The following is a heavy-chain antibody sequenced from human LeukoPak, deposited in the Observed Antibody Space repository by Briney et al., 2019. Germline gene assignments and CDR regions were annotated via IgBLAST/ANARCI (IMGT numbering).Heavy chain of an antibody. CDR1: GYTSTGYY. J-gene: IGHJ6*03. CDR2: INPNNGDT. D-gene: IGHD1-14*01. V-gene: IGHV1-2*02. Sequence: ASVKVSCKASGYTSTGYYMHWVRQAPGQGLEWMGWINPNNGDTHYAQKFQGTVTMTRDTSISTAYMELSSLRSDDTAVYYCARGVAGVYFYYYMDVWGKGTTVTVSS. CDR3: ARGVAGVYFYYYMDV.